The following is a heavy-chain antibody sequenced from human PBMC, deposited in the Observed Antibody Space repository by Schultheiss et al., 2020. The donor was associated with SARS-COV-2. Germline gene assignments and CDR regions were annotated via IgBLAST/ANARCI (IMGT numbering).Heavy chain of an antibody. Sequence: GGSLRLSCAVTGYRFSSYWMTWVRQAPGKGLEWVAVIWYDGSNKYYADSVKGRFTISRDNSKNTLYLQMNSLRDEDTAVYYCARSYGHFDYWGQGTLVTVSS. D-gene: IGHD4-17*01. CDR2: IWYDGSNK. CDR1: GYRFSSYW. J-gene: IGHJ4*02. CDR3: ARSYGHFDY. V-gene: IGHV3-33*08.